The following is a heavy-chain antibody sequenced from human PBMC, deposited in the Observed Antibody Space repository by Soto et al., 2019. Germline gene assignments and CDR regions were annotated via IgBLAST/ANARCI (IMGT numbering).Heavy chain of an antibody. V-gene: IGHV3-30*03. CDR3: ARGGPNWDYYFYGMDV. D-gene: IGHD3-16*01. J-gene: IGHJ6*02. CDR1: GFTFSSYS. Sequence: GGSLRLSCAASGFTFSSYSMHWVRQTPGKGLERVAVISYDGSNKYYADSVKGRFTISRDNARNSLYLQMNSLRAADTAVYYCARGGPNWDYYFYGMDVWGQGTTVTVSS. CDR2: ISYDGSNK.